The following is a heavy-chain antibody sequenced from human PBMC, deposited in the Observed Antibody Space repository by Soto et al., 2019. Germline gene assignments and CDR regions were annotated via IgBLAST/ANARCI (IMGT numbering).Heavy chain of an antibody. V-gene: IGHV4-4*02. J-gene: IGHJ4*02. CDR3: ARHPGYSYGIFDY. CDR2: IDHSGST. Sequence: QVQLQESGPGLVKPSGTLSLTCAVSGDSISSHNWWSWVRQPPGKGLEWIGDIDHSGSTNYNPSLKSRVPVSVDKSNNQCSLKLTSMTAADTAVYYCARHPGYSYGIFDYWGQGTLVTVSS. CDR1: GDSISSHNW. D-gene: IGHD5-18*01.